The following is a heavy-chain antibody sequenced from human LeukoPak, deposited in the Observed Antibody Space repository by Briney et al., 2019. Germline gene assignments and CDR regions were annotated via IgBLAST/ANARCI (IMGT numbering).Heavy chain of an antibody. CDR1: GFTFSSYS. CDR2: ISSSSSYI. V-gene: IGHV3-21*01. Sequence: GGSLRLSCAASGFTFSSYSMNRVRQAPGKGLEWVSSISSSSSYIYYADSVKGRFTISRDNAKNSLYLQMNSLRAEDTAVYYCARHYYYDSSGYTTPPGYWGQGTLVTVSS. J-gene: IGHJ4*02. D-gene: IGHD3-22*01. CDR3: ARHYYYDSSGYTTPPGY.